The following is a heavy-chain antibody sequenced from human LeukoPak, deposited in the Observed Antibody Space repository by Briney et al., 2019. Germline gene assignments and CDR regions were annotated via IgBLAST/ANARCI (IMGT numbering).Heavy chain of an antibody. CDR2: ISSSGSTI. J-gene: IGHJ4*02. CDR1: GFTFSDYY. Sequence: PGGSLRLSCAASGFTFSDYYMSWIRQAPGKGLEWVSYISSSGSTIYYADSVKGRFTISRDNAKNSLYLQMNSLRAEDTAVYYCEPPSGAAAGTWAGYWGQGTLVTVSS. V-gene: IGHV3-11*01. D-gene: IGHD6-13*01. CDR3: EPPSGAAAGTWAGY.